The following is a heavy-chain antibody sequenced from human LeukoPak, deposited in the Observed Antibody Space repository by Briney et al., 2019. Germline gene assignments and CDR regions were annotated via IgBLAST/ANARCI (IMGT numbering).Heavy chain of an antibody. CDR3: ARDRLGSGANWSDP. J-gene: IGHJ5*02. CDR1: GFTFSHYA. Sequence: PGGSLRLSCAASGFTFSHYAMHWVRQAPGKGLVWVSGISGSGGSTYFADSGKGQCTISRDNSKNAVYLQMNSLRAEDTAVYYCARDRLGSGANWSDPWGQGTLVTVSS. V-gene: IGHV3-23*01. CDR2: ISGSGGST. D-gene: IGHD3-10*01.